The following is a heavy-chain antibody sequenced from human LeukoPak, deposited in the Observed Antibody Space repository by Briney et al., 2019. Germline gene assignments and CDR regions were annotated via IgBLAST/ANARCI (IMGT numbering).Heavy chain of an antibody. V-gene: IGHV3-30*18. CDR1: GFTFSSYG. J-gene: IGHJ6*02. CDR3: AKEEEDYVSGGMDV. Sequence: GGSLRLSCAASGFTFSSYGMHWVRQAPGKGLEWVAVISYDGSNKKYADSVKGRFTISRDNSKNTLCLQMNSLRAEDTAVYYCAKEEEDYVSGGMDVWGQGTTVTVSS. D-gene: IGHD3-16*01. CDR2: ISYDGSNK.